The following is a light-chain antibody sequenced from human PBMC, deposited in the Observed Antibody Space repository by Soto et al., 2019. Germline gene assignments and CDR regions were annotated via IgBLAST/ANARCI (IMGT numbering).Light chain of an antibody. CDR1: QGIRND. CDR2: VAS. V-gene: IGKV1-17*01. CDR3: QHYNSYSEA. J-gene: IGKJ1*01. Sequence: DIQMTQSPSSLSASVGDRVTITCRASQGIRNDLSWYQQKPGEAPKRLVYVASSLDGGVPARFSGSGPGTEFTLTISSLQPEDFATYYCQHYNSYSEAFGQGTKVDIK.